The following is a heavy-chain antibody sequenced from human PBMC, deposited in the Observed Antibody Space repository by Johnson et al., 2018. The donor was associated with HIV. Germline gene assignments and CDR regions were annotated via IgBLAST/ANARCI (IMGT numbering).Heavy chain of an antibody. Sequence: VQLVESGGGLVQPGGSLRLSCAASGFAFSSYAVTWVRQTSEKGLEWVSAISGSGGSTYYADSVKGRFTISRDNSKRTLYLPMNSLGAEDTAVYYCATRYSGNYRACDIWGQGTMVTVSS. CDR3: ATRYSGNYRACDI. V-gene: IGHV3-23*04. CDR1: GFAFSSYA. D-gene: IGHD1-26*01. J-gene: IGHJ3*02. CDR2: ISGSGGST.